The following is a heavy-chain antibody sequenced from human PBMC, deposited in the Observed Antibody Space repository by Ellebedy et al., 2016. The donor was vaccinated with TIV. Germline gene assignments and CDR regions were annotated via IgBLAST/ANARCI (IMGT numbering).Heavy chain of an antibody. CDR1: GYSFTRYW. CDR2: IYPGESDT. J-gene: IGHJ4*02. D-gene: IGHD2-15*01. Sequence: GESLKICXKGYGYSFTRYWIGWVRQMPGKGLEWMGIIYPGESDTRYSPSFQGQVTISADKSISTAYLQWSTLTASDTAMYYFASLSCSGGSFQWSNVYWGQGTLVTVSS. V-gene: IGHV5-51*01. CDR3: ASLSCSGGSFQWSNVY.